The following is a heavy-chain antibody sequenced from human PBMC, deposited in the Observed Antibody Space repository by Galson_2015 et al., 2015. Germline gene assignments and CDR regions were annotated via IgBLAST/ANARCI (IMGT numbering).Heavy chain of an antibody. CDR3: ARHNAARVVVGSRWFDP. Sequence: ETLSLTCTVSGGSISSSSYYWGWIRQPPGKGLEWIGSIYYSGSTYYNPSLKSRVTISVDTSKNQFSLKLSSVTAADTAVYYCARHNAARVVVGSRWFDPWGQGTLVTVSS. D-gene: IGHD2-15*01. J-gene: IGHJ5*02. V-gene: IGHV4-39*01. CDR2: IYYSGST. CDR1: GGSISSSSYY.